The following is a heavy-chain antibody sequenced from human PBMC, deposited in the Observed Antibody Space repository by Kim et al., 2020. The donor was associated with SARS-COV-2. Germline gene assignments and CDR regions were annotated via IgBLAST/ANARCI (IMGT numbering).Heavy chain of an antibody. Sequence: SETLSLTCAVYGGSFSGYYWSWIRQPPGKGLEWIGEINHSGSTNYNPSLKSRVTISVDTSKNQFSLKLSSVTAADTAVYYCARGARITMIVVRRYGWFDPWGQGTLVTVSS. CDR2: INHSGST. D-gene: IGHD3-22*01. V-gene: IGHV4-34*01. J-gene: IGHJ5*02. CDR1: GGSFSGYY. CDR3: ARGARITMIVVRRYGWFDP.